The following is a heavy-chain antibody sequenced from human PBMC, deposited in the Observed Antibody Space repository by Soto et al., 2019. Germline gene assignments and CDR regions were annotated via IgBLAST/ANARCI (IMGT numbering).Heavy chain of an antibody. CDR2: ISYNSSSK. V-gene: IGHV3-9*01. CDR3: AKDIRLLMASFSHF. CDR1: GFSCDHSG. J-gene: IGHJ1*01. Sequence: SLRLCCAASGFSCDHSGMHWVRQAPGKGLECVSGISYNSSSKGYADSVKGRFTISRDNAKNTLYLQMNSLRSEDTAVYYCAKDIRLLMASFSHFWGQATLVSVFS. D-gene: IGHD5-12*01.